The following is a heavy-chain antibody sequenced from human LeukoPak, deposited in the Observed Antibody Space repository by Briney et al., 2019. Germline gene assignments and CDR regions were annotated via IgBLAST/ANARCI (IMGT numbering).Heavy chain of an antibody. D-gene: IGHD4-17*01. V-gene: IGHV1-2*04. J-gene: IGHJ4*02. CDR3: ARGGSTTVIDY. CDR1: GYTFTGYY. Sequence: ASVTVSCKAFGYTFTGYYMHWVRQAPGQGLEWKGWINPNSGGTNYAQNFQGWVSMTRDTSISTAYMELSRLRSDDTAVYYCARGGSTTVIDYWGQGTLVTVSS. CDR2: INPNSGGT.